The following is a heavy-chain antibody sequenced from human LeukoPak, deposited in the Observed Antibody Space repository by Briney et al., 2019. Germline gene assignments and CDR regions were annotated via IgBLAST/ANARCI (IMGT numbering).Heavy chain of an antibody. CDR3: ASDSYAVYGMDV. CDR2: ISSSSSTI. V-gene: IGHV3-48*02. D-gene: IGHD5-18*01. CDR1: GFTFSSYS. J-gene: IGHJ6*02. Sequence: GGPLRLSCAASGFTFSSYSMNWVRQAPGEALEGVSYISSSSSTIYYADSVKGRFTISRDNAKNSLYLQMNSLRDEDTAVYYCASDSYAVYGMDVWGQGTTVTVSS.